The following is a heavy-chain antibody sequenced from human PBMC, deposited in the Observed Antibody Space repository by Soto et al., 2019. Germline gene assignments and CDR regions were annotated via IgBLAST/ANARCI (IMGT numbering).Heavy chain of an antibody. D-gene: IGHD1-26*01. CDR2: ISYDGSNK. V-gene: IGHV3-30*18. Sequence: VQLVESGGGVVQPGRSLRLSCAASGFTFSTYGMHWVRQAPGKGLEWVAVISYDGSNKYYADSVKGQFTISRDNSKNTLYLQMNSLRAEDTAVYYCAKSPSYPVHFDYWGQGTLVTVSS. CDR3: AKSPSYPVHFDY. J-gene: IGHJ4*02. CDR1: GFTFSTYG.